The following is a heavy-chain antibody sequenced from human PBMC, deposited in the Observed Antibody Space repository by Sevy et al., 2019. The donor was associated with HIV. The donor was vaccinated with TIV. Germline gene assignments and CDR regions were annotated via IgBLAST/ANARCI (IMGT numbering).Heavy chain of an antibody. CDR1: GFTFSNAW. V-gene: IGHV3-15*01. D-gene: IGHD3-3*01. CDR3: ATRSGFWSGSDY. Sequence: GGSLRLSCVVSGFTFSNAWMSWVRQAPGKGLEWVGRIKSKTDGGTTDYAATVKGRITISRDDSKNTLFLQMNSLKTEDTAVYYCATRSGFWSGSDYWGQGTLVTVSS. J-gene: IGHJ4*02. CDR2: IKSKTDGGTT.